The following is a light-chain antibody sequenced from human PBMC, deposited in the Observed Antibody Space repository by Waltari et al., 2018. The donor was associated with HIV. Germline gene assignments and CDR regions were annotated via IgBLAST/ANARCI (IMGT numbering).Light chain of an antibody. V-gene: IGLV1-40*01. CDR1: SSNLGARFA. Sequence: QSVLTQPPSVSGAPGQRVTISCTGSSSNLGARFAVHWYQQLPGTAPKLLIYGDNNRPSGVPDRFSGSKSGTSASLAITGLQAEDEADYYCQSYDSSLSGSVFGGGTKLTVL. CDR3: QSYDSSLSGSV. CDR2: GDN. J-gene: IGLJ3*02.